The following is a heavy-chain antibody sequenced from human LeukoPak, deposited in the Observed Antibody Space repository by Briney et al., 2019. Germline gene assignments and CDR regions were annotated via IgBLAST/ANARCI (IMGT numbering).Heavy chain of an antibody. Sequence: PGGSLRLSCAASGLTFSSYGMHWVRKAPGKGLEWVAVISYDGSNKYYADSVKGRFTISRDNSKNTLYLQMNSLRAEDTAVYYCAKDLINDYGGGDYWGQGTLVTVSS. J-gene: IGHJ4*02. CDR3: AKDLINDYGGGDY. V-gene: IGHV3-30*18. CDR2: ISYDGSNK. CDR1: GLTFSSYG. D-gene: IGHD4-17*01.